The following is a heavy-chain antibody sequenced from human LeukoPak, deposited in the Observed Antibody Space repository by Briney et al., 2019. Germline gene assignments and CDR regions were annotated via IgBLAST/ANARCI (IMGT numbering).Heavy chain of an antibody. V-gene: IGHV1-2*02. Sequence: ASVKVSCKASGYTFTGYYMHWVRQAPQERGEWMGWINPNSGGTNYTQKFQGRVTMTRDTSISTAYMELSRLRSDDTAVYYCAGFQMVGYYYYGMDVWGQGTTVTVSS. CDR2: INPNSGGT. D-gene: IGHD5-24*01. J-gene: IGHJ6*02. CDR1: GYTFTGYY. CDR3: AGFQMVGYYYYGMDV.